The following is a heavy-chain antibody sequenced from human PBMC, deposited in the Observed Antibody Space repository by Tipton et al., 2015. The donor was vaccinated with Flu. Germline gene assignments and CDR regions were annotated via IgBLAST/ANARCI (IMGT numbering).Heavy chain of an antibody. J-gene: IGHJ6*02. CDR2: IKQDASDK. D-gene: IGHD3-10*01. Sequence: SLRLSCAASGFTFSSYWMSWVRQAPGKGLEWVASIKQDASDKRYVDSVKGRFTISRDNAKNSLYLQMNSLRAEDTAVYYCARDPLPYGVHYYGMGVWGQGTTVAVSS. CDR1: GFTFSSYW. V-gene: IGHV3-7*01. CDR3: ARDPLPYGVHYYGMGV.